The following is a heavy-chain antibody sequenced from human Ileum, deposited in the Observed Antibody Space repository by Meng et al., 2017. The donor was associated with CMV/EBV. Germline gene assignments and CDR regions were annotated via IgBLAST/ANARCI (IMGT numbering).Heavy chain of an antibody. CDR1: GFDFAYDK. CDR3: ARDGEDQLVHWFDY. Sequence: GGSLRLSCVTSGFDFAYDKMNWVRQAPGKGPEWISHTGRDGTVYADSAKGRFTTTKDDAKTSVYLQMNSLRAEDTAVYYCARDGEDQLVHWFDYWGQGTLVTVSS. V-gene: IGHV3-69-1*01. J-gene: IGHJ4*02. D-gene: IGHD6-13*01. CDR2: TGRDGTV.